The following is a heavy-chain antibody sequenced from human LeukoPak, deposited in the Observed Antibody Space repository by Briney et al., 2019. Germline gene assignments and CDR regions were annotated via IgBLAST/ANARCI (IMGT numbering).Heavy chain of an antibody. D-gene: IGHD3-16*01. Sequence: ASVKVSCKASGGTFSSYATSWVRQAPGQGLEWMGRIIPILGIANYAQKFQGRVTITADKSTSTAYMELSSLRSEDTAVYYCARDQGGTRAFDIWGQGTMVTVSS. J-gene: IGHJ3*02. CDR1: GGTFSSYA. CDR3: ARDQGGTRAFDI. V-gene: IGHV1-69*04. CDR2: IIPILGIA.